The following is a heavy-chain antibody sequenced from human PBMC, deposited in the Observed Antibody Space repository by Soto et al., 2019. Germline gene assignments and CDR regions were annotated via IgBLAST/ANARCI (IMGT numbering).Heavy chain of an antibody. D-gene: IGHD4-17*01. Sequence: ASVKVSCKVSGYTLTELSMHWVRQAPGKGLEWMGGFDPEDGETIYAQKFQGRVTMTEDTSTDTAYMELSSLRSEDTAVYYCATDLAHYGDDVVRLGYWGQGTPFTVSS. CDR3: ATDLAHYGDDVVRLGY. CDR2: FDPEDGET. V-gene: IGHV1-24*01. J-gene: IGHJ4*02. CDR1: GYTLTELS.